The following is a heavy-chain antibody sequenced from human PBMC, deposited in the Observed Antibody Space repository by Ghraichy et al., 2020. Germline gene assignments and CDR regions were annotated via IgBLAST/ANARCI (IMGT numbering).Heavy chain of an antibody. D-gene: IGHD6-19*01. CDR1: GFTFSSYA. V-gene: IGHV3-23*01. CDR3: AKQAVAGPLYYYMDV. CDR2: ISASGGST. J-gene: IGHJ6*03. Sequence: GESLNISCAASGFTFSSYAMSWVRQAPGKGLEWVSGISASGGSTYYADSVKGRFTISRDSSKNTLYLQMNSLRAEDTAVYHCAKQAVAGPLYYYMDVWGKGTTVTVSS.